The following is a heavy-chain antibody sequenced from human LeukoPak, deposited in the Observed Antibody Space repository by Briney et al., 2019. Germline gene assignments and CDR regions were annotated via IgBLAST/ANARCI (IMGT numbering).Heavy chain of an antibody. CDR1: GFTFSSYA. J-gene: IGHJ5*02. V-gene: IGHV3-21*01. CDR2: ISGSSTYI. CDR3: ARDGSVYCSGGSCYWNWFDP. Sequence: GGSLRLSCAASGFTFSSYAMNWVRQAPGRGLEWVSSISGSSTYIYYADLVKGRFTISRDNAKNSLYLQMNSLRAEDTAVYYCARDGSVYCSGGSCYWNWFDPWGQGTLVTVSS. D-gene: IGHD2-15*01.